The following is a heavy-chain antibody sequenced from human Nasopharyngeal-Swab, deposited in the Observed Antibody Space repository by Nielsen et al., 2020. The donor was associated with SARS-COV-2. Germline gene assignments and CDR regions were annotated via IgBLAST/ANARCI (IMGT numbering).Heavy chain of an antibody. Sequence: ASVKVSCKASGYTFTSSDINWMRQATGQGLEWMGWINTNTGNPTYAQGFTGRFVFSLDTSVSTAYLQISSLKAEDTAVYYCAREVDSSGYYYWGQGTLVTVSS. D-gene: IGHD3-22*01. CDR1: GYTFTSSD. CDR2: INTNTGNP. J-gene: IGHJ4*02. CDR3: AREVDSSGYYY. V-gene: IGHV7-4-1*02.